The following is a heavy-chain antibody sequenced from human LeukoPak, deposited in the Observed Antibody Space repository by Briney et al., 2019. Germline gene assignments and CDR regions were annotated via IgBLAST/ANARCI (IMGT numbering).Heavy chain of an antibody. CDR2: ISWNSGTI. CDR3: AKDKGYGSGHFDY. Sequence: PGGSLRLSCAASGFSLDDYAMHWVRQTPGKGLEWVSGISWNSGTIGYADSVKGRFTISRDNAKNSLYLQMNSLRTEDTALYYCAKDKGYGSGHFDYWGQGTLVTVSS. J-gene: IGHJ4*02. CDR1: GFSLDDYA. D-gene: IGHD3-10*01. V-gene: IGHV3-9*01.